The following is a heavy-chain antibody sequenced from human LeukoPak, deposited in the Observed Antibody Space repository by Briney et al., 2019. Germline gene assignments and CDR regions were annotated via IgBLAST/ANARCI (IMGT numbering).Heavy chain of an antibody. CDR1: GGSISSGGFS. Sequence: PSQTLSLTCADSGGSISSGGFSWSWIRQPPGKGLEWIGYIYQSGSTSYNPSLKSRVTISVDRSKNQFSLKLSSVTAADTAVYYCARSGSGNYPWGPNWFDPWGQGTLVTISS. CDR3: ARSGSGNYPWGPNWFDP. D-gene: IGHD3-10*01. J-gene: IGHJ5*02. CDR2: IYQSGST. V-gene: IGHV4-30-2*01.